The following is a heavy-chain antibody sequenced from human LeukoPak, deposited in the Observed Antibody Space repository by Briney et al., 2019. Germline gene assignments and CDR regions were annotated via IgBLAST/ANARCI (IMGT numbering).Heavy chain of an antibody. CDR2: ISSSSSYI. Sequence: GGSLRLSCAASGFTFSSYSMNWVRQAPGKGLEWVSSISSSSSYIYYADSVKGRFTISRDNAKNSLYLQMNSLRAEDTAVYYCARSIFGVVGNWFDPWGQGTLVTVSS. CDR1: GFTFSSYS. CDR3: ARSIFGVVGNWFDP. J-gene: IGHJ5*02. D-gene: IGHD3-3*01. V-gene: IGHV3-21*01.